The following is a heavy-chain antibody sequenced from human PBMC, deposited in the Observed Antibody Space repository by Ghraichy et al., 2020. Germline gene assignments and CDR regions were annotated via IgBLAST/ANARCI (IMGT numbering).Heavy chain of an antibody. CDR2: IIPIFGTA. J-gene: IGHJ6*03. CDR3: ARDYQRSSNYDGGYYYYYMDV. Sequence: SVKVSCKASGGTFSSYAISWVRQAPGQGLEWMGGIIPIFGTANYAQKFQGRVTITADESTSTAYMELSSLRSEDTAVYYCARDYQRSSNYDGGYYYYYMDVWGKGTTVTVSS. V-gene: IGHV1-69*13. CDR1: GGTFSSYA. D-gene: IGHD4-11*01.